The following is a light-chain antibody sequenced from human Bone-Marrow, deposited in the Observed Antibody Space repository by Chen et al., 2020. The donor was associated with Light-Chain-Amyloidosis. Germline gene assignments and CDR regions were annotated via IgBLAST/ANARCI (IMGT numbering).Light chain of an antibody. CDR1: QSISSN. CDR3: QQYDDWPPLT. V-gene: IGKV3-15*01. CDR2: HTS. J-gene: IGKJ2*01. Sequence: EIVMTQSPATLSVSPGERATLSCRASQSISSNLAWYQQTPGQAPRLLIYHTSIRATGVPARFSGSVSGTEFTLTISGLQSEDFAVYYCQQYDDWPPLTFGQGTKLDIK.